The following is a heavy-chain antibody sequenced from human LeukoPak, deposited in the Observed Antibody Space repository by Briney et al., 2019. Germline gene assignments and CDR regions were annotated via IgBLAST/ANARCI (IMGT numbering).Heavy chain of an antibody. V-gene: IGHV3-48*01. CDR2: ISSSSSTI. CDR1: GFTFSSYS. J-gene: IGHJ3*02. CDR3: ARDAPTYGDYEDDAFDI. D-gene: IGHD4-17*01. Sequence: GGSLRLSCAASGFTFSSYSMNWVRQAPGKGLEWVSYISSSSSTIYYADSVKGRLTISRDNAKNSLYLQMNSLRAEDTAVYYCARDAPTYGDYEDDAFDIWGQGTMVTVSS.